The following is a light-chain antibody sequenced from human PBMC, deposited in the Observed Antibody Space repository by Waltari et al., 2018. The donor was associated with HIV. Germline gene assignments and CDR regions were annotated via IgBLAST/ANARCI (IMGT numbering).Light chain of an antibody. V-gene: IGLV1-40*01. CDR3: QSYDSSLSRRV. J-gene: IGLJ1*01. CDR2: GNS. Sequence: QSVLTQPPSVSGAPGQRVTISCTGSSSNIGAGYDVHWYQQLPGTAPRLPIYGNSNRPSGVPDRVSGSKYGTSASLAITGLQAEDEADYYCQSYDSSLSRRVFGTGTKVTVL. CDR1: SSNIGAGYD.